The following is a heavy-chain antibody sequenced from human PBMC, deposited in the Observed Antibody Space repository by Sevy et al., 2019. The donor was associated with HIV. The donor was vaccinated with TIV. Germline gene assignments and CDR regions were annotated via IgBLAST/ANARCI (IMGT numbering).Heavy chain of an antibody. CDR1: GFSFSNYW. CDR3: ARGNSGSFDY. CDR2: IKQDESEK. D-gene: IGHD3-22*01. V-gene: IGHV3-7*04. J-gene: IGHJ4*02. Sequence: GGSLRLSCAASGFSFSNYWMHWVRQAPGKGLEWVANIKQDESEKYYVASVKGRFTISRDNAKNSLYLQMNSLRPEDTAVYYCARGNSGSFDYWGPGTLVTVSS.